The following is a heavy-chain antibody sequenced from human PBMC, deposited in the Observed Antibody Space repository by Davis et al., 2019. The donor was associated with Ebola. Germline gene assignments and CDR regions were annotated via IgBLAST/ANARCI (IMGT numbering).Heavy chain of an antibody. CDR3: ARSAYYYDSSGDFDY. D-gene: IGHD3-22*01. CDR2: ISSSSSYI. CDR1: GFTFSSYA. J-gene: IGHJ4*02. V-gene: IGHV3-21*01. Sequence: GESLKISCAASGFTFSSYAMHWVRQAPGKGLEWVSSISSSSSYIYYADSVKGRFTISRDNAKNSLYLQMNSLRAEDTAVYYCARSAYYYDSSGDFDYWGQGTLVTVSS.